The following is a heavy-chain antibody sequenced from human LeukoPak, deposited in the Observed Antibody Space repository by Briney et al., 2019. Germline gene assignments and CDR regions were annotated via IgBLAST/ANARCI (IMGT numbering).Heavy chain of an antibody. J-gene: IGHJ4*02. D-gene: IGHD1-26*01. CDR2: ISSSGSTI. CDR1: GFTFSSYE. CDR3: ARDLPTGTYRAYFDN. Sequence: GGSLRLSCAASGFTFSSYEMNWVRQAPGKGLEWVSYISSSGSTIYYADSVKGRFTISRDNAKNSLYLQMNSLRAEDTAVYYCARDLPTGTYRAYFDNWGQGTLVTVSS. V-gene: IGHV3-48*03.